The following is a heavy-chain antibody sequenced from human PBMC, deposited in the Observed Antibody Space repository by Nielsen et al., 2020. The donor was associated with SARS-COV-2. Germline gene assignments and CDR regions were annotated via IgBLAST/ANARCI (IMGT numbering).Heavy chain of an antibody. CDR3: ARSPLNWNGENDY. J-gene: IGHJ4*02. V-gene: IGHV1-2*02. Sequence: ASVKVSCKASGYSFIGYYLHWVRQAPGQGLEWVGWINPNSGGTNYAQKCQGRVTMTRDTSITTAYMELNRLTSDDTAVYYCARSPLNWNGENDYWGQGTLVTVSS. D-gene: IGHD1-1*01. CDR2: INPNSGGT. CDR1: GYSFIGYY.